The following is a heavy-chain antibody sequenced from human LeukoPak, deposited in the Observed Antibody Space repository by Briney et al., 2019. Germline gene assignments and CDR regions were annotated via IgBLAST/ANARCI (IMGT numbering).Heavy chain of an antibody. J-gene: IGHJ6*02. CDR1: GGSISSGNYY. V-gene: IGHV4-31*03. CDR2: ISYSGST. CDR3: ARGQLTAIPYYYFYGMDV. D-gene: IGHD1-14*01. Sequence: SETLSLTCTVSGGSISSGNYYWSWIRQHPGKGLEWIGYISYSGSTYYNPSLESRVTISVDTSKNQFSLDLSSVTAADTAVYYCARGQLTAIPYYYFYGMDVWGQGTTVTVSS.